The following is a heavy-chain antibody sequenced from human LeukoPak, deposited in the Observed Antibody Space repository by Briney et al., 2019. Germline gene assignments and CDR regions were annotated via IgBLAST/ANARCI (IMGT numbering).Heavy chain of an antibody. Sequence: SQTLSLTCTVSGGSISSGGYYWSWIRQHPGKGLEWIGYIYYSGSTYYNPSLKSRVTISVDTSKNQFSLKLSSVTAADTAVYYCARGGAYSGGWYVEGYYYYGIDVWGKGTTVTVSS. CDR3: ARGGAYSGGWYVEGYYYYGIDV. D-gene: IGHD6-19*01. CDR2: IYYSGST. CDR1: GGSISSGGYY. J-gene: IGHJ6*04. V-gene: IGHV4-31*03.